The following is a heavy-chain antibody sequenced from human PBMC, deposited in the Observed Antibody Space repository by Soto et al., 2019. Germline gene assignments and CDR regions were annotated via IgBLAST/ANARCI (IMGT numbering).Heavy chain of an antibody. Sequence: GESLKISCKGSGYSFTSYWIGWVRQMPGKGLEWMGIIYPGDSDTRYSPSFQGQVTISADKSISTAYLQWSSLKASDTAMYYCARRLWNYYDSSGYLAPPYFDYWGQGTLVTVSS. CDR1: GYSFTSYW. CDR2: IYPGDSDT. J-gene: IGHJ4*02. D-gene: IGHD3-22*01. V-gene: IGHV5-51*01. CDR3: ARRLWNYYDSSGYLAPPYFDY.